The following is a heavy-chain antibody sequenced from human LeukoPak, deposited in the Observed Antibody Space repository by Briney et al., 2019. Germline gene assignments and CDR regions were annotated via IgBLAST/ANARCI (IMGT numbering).Heavy chain of an antibody. CDR2: IYSGGST. J-gene: IGHJ4*02. D-gene: IGHD3-10*01. CDR3: ARDPYGSGSYYNGAYYFDY. V-gene: IGHV3-66*01. CDR1: EFSVGSNY. Sequence: GGSLRLSCAASEFSVGSNYTTWVRQAPGKGLEWVSLIYSGGSTYYADSVKGRLTISRDNSKNTLYLQMNSLRAEDTAVYYCARDPYGSGSYYNGAYYFDYWGQGTLVTVSS.